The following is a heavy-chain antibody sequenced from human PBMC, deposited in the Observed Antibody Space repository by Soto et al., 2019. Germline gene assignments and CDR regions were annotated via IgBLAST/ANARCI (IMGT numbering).Heavy chain of an antibody. CDR1: GGTFSSYA. D-gene: IGHD2-2*01. Sequence: QMQLVQSGAEVKKPGSSVKVSCKASGGTFSSYAISWVRQAPGQGLEWMGGIIPIFGTANYAQKFQGRVTITADESTSTAYMELSSLRSEDTAVYYCASSPGVNVPAAKVGPWFDPWGQGTLVTVSS. CDR2: IIPIFGTA. J-gene: IGHJ5*02. CDR3: ASSPGVNVPAAKVGPWFDP. V-gene: IGHV1-69*01.